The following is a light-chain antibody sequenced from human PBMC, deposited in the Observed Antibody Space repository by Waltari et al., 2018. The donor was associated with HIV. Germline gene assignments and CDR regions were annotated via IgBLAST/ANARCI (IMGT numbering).Light chain of an antibody. CDR2: DDT. CDR1: SIGTKS. V-gene: IGLV3-21*02. J-gene: IGLJ1*01. CDR3: QVWDASTTQPLV. Sequence: SYVVTQPPSVSVAPGQTARISCGGDSIGTKSVNWYQQKSGLAPVLVLYDDTNRPSGIPERFSGSNSGNTATLTIYRVEAEDEGDYYCQVWDASTTQPLVFGSGTKVTAL.